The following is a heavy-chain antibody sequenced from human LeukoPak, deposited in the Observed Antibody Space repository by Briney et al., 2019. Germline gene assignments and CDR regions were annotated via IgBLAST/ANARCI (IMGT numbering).Heavy chain of an antibody. D-gene: IGHD2-2*01. CDR1: GYTFTSYG. J-gene: IGHJ4*02. CDR2: ISAYNGNT. CDR3: ASIYCSSTSCYGPVDY. Sequence: ASVKVSCKASGYTFTSYGISWVRQAPGQGLEWMGWISAYNGNTNYAQKLQGRVTMTTDTSTSTAYMELRSLRSDDTGVYYCASIYCSSTSCYGPVDYWGQGTLVTVSS. V-gene: IGHV1-18*04.